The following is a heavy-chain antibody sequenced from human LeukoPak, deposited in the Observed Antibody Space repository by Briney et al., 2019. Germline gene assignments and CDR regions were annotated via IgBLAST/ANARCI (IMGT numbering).Heavy chain of an antibody. J-gene: IGHJ4*02. CDR3: ASLYCSGGICYSGLGSADY. V-gene: IGHV4-39*01. CDR1: GGSIRSSSYY. CDR2: IYYSGST. Sequence: SETLSLTCTVSGGSIRSSSYYWGWIRQPPGKGLEWIGSIYYSGSTYYNPSLKSRVTISVDTTKNQFSLKLSSVTAADTAVYFCASLYCSGGICYSGLGSADYWGRGTLVTVSS. D-gene: IGHD2-15*01.